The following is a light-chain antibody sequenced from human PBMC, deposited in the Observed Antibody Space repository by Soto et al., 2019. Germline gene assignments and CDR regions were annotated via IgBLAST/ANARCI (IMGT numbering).Light chain of an antibody. CDR2: GAS. J-gene: IGKJ1*01. CDR1: QSIYNK. Sequence: EIVMTQSPSTLSVSPGERVTLSCRASQSIYNKVAWYQQKPGQAPRLLIYGASTRATGISARFSGSGSGTEFTLTISSLQSEDFAAYYCQQYNNWPPITFGQGTKVDIK. CDR3: QQYNNWPPIT. V-gene: IGKV3-15*01.